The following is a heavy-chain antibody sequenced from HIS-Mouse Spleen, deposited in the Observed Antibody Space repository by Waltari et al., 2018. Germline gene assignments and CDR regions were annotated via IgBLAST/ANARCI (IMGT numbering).Heavy chain of an antibody. CDR2: IYYSGSN. CDR3: ARGAVAGYYFDY. CDR1: GGSIRSSSYN. Sequence: QLQLQESGPGLVKPSETLSLTCTVSGGSIRSSSYNWGWIRQPPGKGLEWIGSIYYSGSNYYNPSLKSRVTISVDTSKNQFSLKLSSVTAADTAVYYCARGAVAGYYFDYWGQGTLVTVSS. V-gene: IGHV4-39*07. D-gene: IGHD6-19*01. J-gene: IGHJ4*02.